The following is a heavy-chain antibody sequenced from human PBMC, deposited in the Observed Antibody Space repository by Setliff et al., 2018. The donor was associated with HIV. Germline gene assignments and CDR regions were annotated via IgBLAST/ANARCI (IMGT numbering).Heavy chain of an antibody. D-gene: IGHD1-26*01. J-gene: IGHJ4*02. CDR2: IKSKTDGGTT. CDR3: TTDSVGLGLYYFDY. CDR1: GFIFSNYR. Sequence: GESLKISCVGSGFIFSNYRMSWVRQAPGKGLEWVGRIKSKTDGGTTDYAAPVKGRFTISRDDSKNTLYLQMNSLKTEDTAVYYCTTDSVGLGLYYFDYWGQGTLVTVSS. V-gene: IGHV3-15*01.